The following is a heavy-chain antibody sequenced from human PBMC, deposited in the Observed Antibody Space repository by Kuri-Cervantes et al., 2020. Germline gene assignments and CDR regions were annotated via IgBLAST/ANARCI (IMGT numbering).Heavy chain of an antibody. J-gene: IGHJ3*02. CDR1: GYTFTYRY. D-gene: IGHD3-16*02. CDR3: ARARLLGELSPFNI. Sequence: SVKVSCKASGYTFTYRYLHWVRQAPGQALEWMGWITPFNGNTNYAQKFQDRVTITRDTSISTAYMELSSLRSDDTAVYFCARARLLGELSPFNIWGQGTVVTVSS. CDR2: ITPFNGNT. V-gene: IGHV1-45*02.